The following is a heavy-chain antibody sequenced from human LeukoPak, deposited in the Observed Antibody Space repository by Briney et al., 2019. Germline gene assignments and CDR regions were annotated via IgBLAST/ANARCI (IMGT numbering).Heavy chain of an antibody. D-gene: IGHD6-19*01. V-gene: IGHV3-48*03. Sequence: QPGGSLRLSCAASGFTFSSYEMNWVRQAPGKGLEWVSYISSSGSTLYYADSVKGRFTISRDNAKNSLYLQMNSLRAEDTAVYYCARGPRIAVAGTSVFDYWGQGTLVTVSS. CDR2: ISSSGSTL. J-gene: IGHJ4*02. CDR1: GFTFSSYE. CDR3: ARGPRIAVAGTSVFDY.